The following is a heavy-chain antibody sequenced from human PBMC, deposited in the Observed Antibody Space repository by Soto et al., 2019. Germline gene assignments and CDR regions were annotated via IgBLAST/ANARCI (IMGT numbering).Heavy chain of an antibody. V-gene: IGHV1-69*13. CDR2: IIPIFGTA. Sequence: SVKVSCKASGGTFSSYAISWVRQAPGQGLEWMGGIIPIFGTANYAQKFQGRVTITADESTSTAYMELSSLRSEDTAVYYCARWLGGDDYGDYHLVYWGQGTLVTGSS. CDR3: ARWLGGDDYGDYHLVY. CDR1: GGTFSSYA. D-gene: IGHD4-17*01. J-gene: IGHJ4*02.